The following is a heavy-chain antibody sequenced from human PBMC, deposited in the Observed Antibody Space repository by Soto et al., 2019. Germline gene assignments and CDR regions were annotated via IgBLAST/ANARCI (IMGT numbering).Heavy chain of an antibody. CDR2: ISDDGSKK. Sequence: GGSLRLSCAASGFTFSTYTMHWVRQAPGKGLEWVAVISDDGSKKYYADSVKGRFTMSRDNSNNMLYLQMNSLTTEDTAVYYCAREDCSGGSCYSFLDSRAQRTLVTVSS. V-gene: IGHV3-30-3*01. CDR1: GFTFSTYT. J-gene: IGHJ4*02. CDR3: AREDCSGGSCYSFLDS. D-gene: IGHD2-15*01.